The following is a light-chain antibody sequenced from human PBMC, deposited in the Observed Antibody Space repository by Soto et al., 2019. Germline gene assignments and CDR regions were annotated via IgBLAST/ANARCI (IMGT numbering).Light chain of an antibody. CDR1: SSDVGTYNL. V-gene: IGLV2-23*02. J-gene: IGLJ1*01. CDR3: CSYAGTYVYV. CDR2: EVT. Sequence: QSALTQPASVSGPPGQSVTISCSGTSSDVGTYNLVSWYQQHPGKAPNLIIYEVTKRPSGVSNRFSGSKSGNTASLTISGLQAEDEADYYCCSYAGTYVYVFGTGTKVTVL.